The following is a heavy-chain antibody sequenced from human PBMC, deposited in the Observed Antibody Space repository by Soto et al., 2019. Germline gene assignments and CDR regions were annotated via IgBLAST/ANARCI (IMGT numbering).Heavy chain of an antibody. CDR2: ISGSGGST. CDR1: GFTFSSYA. J-gene: IGHJ4*02. CDR3: AKGRLSSGYYYGFDY. D-gene: IGHD3-22*01. V-gene: IGHV3-23*01. Sequence: EVQLLESGGGLVQPGGSLRLSCAASGFTFSSYAMSWVRQAPGKGLEWVSLISGSGGSTYYADSVKGRFTISRDNSQNPLYLQMNSLRAEDAAVHFSAKGRLSSGYYYGFDYWGQGTLVTVSS.